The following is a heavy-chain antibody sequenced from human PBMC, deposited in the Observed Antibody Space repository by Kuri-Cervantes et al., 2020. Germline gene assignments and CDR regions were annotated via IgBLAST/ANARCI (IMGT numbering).Heavy chain of an antibody. CDR2: IIPIFGTA. Sequence: SVKVSCKSSGGTFSNYDITWVRQAPGQGLEWMGGIIPIFGTANYAQKFQGRVTITTDMSTSTAYMELSSLRSEDTAVFYCAADSGLDLSGYNFDYWGQGTLVTVSS. V-gene: IGHV1-69*05. CDR3: AADSGLDLSGYNFDY. J-gene: IGHJ4*02. D-gene: IGHD3-22*01. CDR1: GGTFSNYD.